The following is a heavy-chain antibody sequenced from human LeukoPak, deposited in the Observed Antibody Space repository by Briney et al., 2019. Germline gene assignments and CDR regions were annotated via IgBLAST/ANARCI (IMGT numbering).Heavy chain of an antibody. Sequence: GGSLRLSCAASGFTFSSYSMNWVRQAPGKGLEGVSSISSSSSYIYYADSVKGRFTISRDNAKNSLYLQMNSLRAEDTAVYYCARVGYCSGGSCPSAVDYWGQGTLGTVSA. CDR3: ARVGYCSGGSCPSAVDY. CDR1: GFTFSSYS. D-gene: IGHD2-15*01. CDR2: ISSSSSYI. J-gene: IGHJ4*02. V-gene: IGHV3-21*01.